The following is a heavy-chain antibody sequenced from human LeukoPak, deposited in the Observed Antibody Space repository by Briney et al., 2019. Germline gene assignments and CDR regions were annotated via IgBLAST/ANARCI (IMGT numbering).Heavy chain of an antibody. CDR3: ARSTRVIPEDY. Sequence: PGASVKVSCQASGYTFSSYYMHWVRQAPGQGLEWMGIINPSGGSTTYAQKFQGRVTMTRDTSTSTVYMELSSLRSEDTAVYFCARSTRVIPEDYWGQGTLVTVSS. J-gene: IGHJ4*02. D-gene: IGHD2-21*01. CDR1: GYTFSSYY. V-gene: IGHV1-46*01. CDR2: INPSGGST.